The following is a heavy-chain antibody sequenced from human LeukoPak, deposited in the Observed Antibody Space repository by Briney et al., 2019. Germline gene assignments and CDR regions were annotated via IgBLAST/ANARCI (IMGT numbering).Heavy chain of an antibody. D-gene: IGHD5-12*01. CDR2: IKFDGSEK. CDR1: GFAFSSYE. Sequence: GGSLRLSCAASGFAFSSYEINWVRQAPGKGLEWVANIKFDGSEKYYAESVKGRFTISRDNARNSLSLQMNSLRVEDTAVYYCARDVGLSGYDLNDYWGQGTLVTVSS. CDR3: ARDVGLSGYDLNDY. J-gene: IGHJ4*02. V-gene: IGHV3-7*01.